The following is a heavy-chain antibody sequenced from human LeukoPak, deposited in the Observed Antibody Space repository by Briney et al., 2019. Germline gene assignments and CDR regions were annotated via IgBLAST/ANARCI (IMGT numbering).Heavy chain of an antibody. Sequence: SETLSLTCTVSGGSISSSSYYWGWIRQPPGKGLEWIGSIYYSGSTYYNPSLKSRVTISVDTSKNQFSLKLSSVTAADTAVYYCARHWGPPGESSDLDGYNYGRPSGPGYYYYGMDVWGQGTTVTASS. CDR1: GGSISSSSYY. J-gene: IGHJ6*02. CDR3: ARHWGPPGESSDLDGYNYGRPSGPGYYYYGMDV. CDR2: IYYSGST. D-gene: IGHD5-24*01. V-gene: IGHV4-39*01.